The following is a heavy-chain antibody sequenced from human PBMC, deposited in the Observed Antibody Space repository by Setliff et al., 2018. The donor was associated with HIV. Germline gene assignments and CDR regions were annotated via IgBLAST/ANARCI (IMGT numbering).Heavy chain of an antibody. CDR1: GFTFSNYN. CDR3: ARDPGMQLRYAFDF. Sequence: GGSLRLSCAASGFTFSNYNMTWVRQAPGKGLEWVSSISSGGNYIYYRDSMKGRFTISRDNARNSLFLQMNGLRAEDTAVYYCARDPGMQLRYAFDFWGQGTPVTVS. D-gene: IGHD3-9*01. CDR2: ISSGGNYI. J-gene: IGHJ4*02. V-gene: IGHV3-21*01.